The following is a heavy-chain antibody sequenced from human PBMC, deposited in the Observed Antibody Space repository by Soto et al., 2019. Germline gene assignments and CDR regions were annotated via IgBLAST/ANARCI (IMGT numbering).Heavy chain of an antibody. CDR2: ISAYNGNR. V-gene: IGHV1-18*01. CDR3: ARALYRRGTYSAFDN. Sequence: QVPLVQSGPEVKKPGASVTVSCKTSGYTPTNYDIGWVRQAPGQGLEWMGWISAYNGNRNSAQKLQGRLTMTTDTSTKTAYMELRSLRSDDTAAYFCARALYRRGTYSAFDNWGQGTLVTVSS. J-gene: IGHJ4*02. CDR1: GYTPTNYD. D-gene: IGHD3-16*01.